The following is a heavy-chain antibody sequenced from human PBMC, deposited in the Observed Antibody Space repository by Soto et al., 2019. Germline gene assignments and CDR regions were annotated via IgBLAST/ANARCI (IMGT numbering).Heavy chain of an antibody. D-gene: IGHD3-10*01. CDR1: GCSLIIDSHY. CDR2: IYYSGNT. CDR3: ARHTDCGSGSSCLGSDNMDTDAFDI. J-gene: IGHJ3*02. Sequence: SETLCLPWTVYGCSLIIDSHYWGSLRQPPGKGLEWIGTIYYSGNTYYNPSLRSRVTISMDTSTNQFSLRLTSVTAADTAVYYCARHTDCGSGSSCLGSDNMDTDAFDIWGQGTMV. V-gene: IGHV4-39*01.